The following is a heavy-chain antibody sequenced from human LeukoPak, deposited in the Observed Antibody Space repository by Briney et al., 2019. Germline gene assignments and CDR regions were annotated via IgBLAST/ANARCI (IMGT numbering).Heavy chain of an antibody. CDR1: GYSFTSYW. CDR2: IYPGDSDT. D-gene: IGHD3-22*01. J-gene: IGHJ4*02. CDR3: ARHSLRYSTYYYDSSGYYPYYY. V-gene: IGHV5-51*01. Sequence: GESLKISCKGSGYSFTSYWIGWVRQMPGKGLEWMGIIYPGDSDTRYSPSFQGQVTISADKSISTAYLQWSSLKASDTAMYYCARHSLRYSTYYYDSSGYYPYYYWGQGTLVTVSS.